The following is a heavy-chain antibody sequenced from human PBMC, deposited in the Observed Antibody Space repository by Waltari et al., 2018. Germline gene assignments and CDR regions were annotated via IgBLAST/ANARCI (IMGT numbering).Heavy chain of an antibody. CDR3: ARDQYWLERKRYFDL. D-gene: IGHD1-1*01. CDR1: GFICTVYY. CDR2: INPNSGVT. Sequence: VQSGAEVKKPGASVHVSCQASGFICTVYYIRWLRQAPGQGLEWMGWINPNSGVTNYAQKFQGRVSMTRDTSIATAYMELKRLNSDDTAVYYCARDQYWLERKRYFDLWGRGTQVTVSS. J-gene: IGHJ2*01. V-gene: IGHV1-2*02.